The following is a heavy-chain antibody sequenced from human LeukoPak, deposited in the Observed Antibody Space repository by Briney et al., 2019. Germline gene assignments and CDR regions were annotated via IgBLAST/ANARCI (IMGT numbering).Heavy chain of an antibody. Sequence: GGSLRLSCAASGFKFAEYTMHWVRQAPGKGLEWVSLISWNGARIHYGDSVKGRFTISRDNSKNSLYLQMNSLRTEDTALYYCVKDLVAASENVRGWYPMDYWGQGTLVTVSS. CDR3: VKDLVAASENVRGWYPMDY. D-gene: IGHD6-19*01. J-gene: IGHJ4*02. CDR2: ISWNGARI. V-gene: IGHV3-43*01. CDR1: GFKFAEYT.